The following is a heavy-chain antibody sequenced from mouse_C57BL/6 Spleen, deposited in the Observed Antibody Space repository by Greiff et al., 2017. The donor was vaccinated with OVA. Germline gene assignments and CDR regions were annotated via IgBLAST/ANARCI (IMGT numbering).Heavy chain of an antibody. D-gene: IGHD4-1*01. CDR2: IYPGDGAT. CDR3: ARGDWEGAWFAY. J-gene: IGHJ3*01. CDR1: GYAFSSSW. Sequence: VQLQQSGPELVKPGASVKISCKASGYAFSSSWMNWVKQRPGKGLEWIGRIYPGDGATNYNGKFKGKATLTADKSSSTAYMQLSSLTSVDSAVYCCARGDWEGAWFAYWGQGTLVTVSA. V-gene: IGHV1-82*01.